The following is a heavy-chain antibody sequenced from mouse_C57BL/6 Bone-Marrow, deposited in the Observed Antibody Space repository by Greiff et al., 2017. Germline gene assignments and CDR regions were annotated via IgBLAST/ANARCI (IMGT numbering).Heavy chain of an antibody. V-gene: IGHV1-59*01. CDR2: IDPSDSYT. Sequence: QVQLQQPGAELVRPETSVKLSCKASGYTFTSYWMHWVKQRPGQGLEWIGVIDPSDSYTNYNQKFKGKATLTVDTSSSTAYMQLSSLTSEDSAVYYCAILIPVFDYWGQGTTLTVSS. CDR3: AILIPVFDY. J-gene: IGHJ2*01. CDR1: GYTFTSYW. D-gene: IGHD1-1*01.